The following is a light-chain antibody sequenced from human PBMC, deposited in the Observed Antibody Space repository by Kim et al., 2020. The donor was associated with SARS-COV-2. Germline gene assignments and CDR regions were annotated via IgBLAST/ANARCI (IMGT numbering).Light chain of an antibody. CDR1: QSVSSY. J-gene: IGKJ1*01. CDR2: DAS. CDR3: QQRSNWPGGT. Sequence: PGERATLSCRASQSVSSYLAWYQQKPGQAPRLLIYDASNRATGIPARFSGSGSGTDFTLTISSLEPEDFAVYYCQQRSNWPGGTFGQGTRVEIK. V-gene: IGKV3-11*01.